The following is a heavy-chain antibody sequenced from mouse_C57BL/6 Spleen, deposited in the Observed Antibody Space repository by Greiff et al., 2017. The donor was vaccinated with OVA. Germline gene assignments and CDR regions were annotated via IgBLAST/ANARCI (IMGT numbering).Heavy chain of an antibody. Sequence: QVQLQQPGAELVRPGSSVKLSCKASGYTFTSYWMDWVKQRPGQGLEWIGNIYPSDSETHYNQKFKDKATLTVDKSSSTAYMQLSSLTSEASAVYYCASSFYYGSSKGYYVDDWGQGTTLTVSS. CDR3: ASSFYYGSSKGYYVDD. J-gene: IGHJ2*01. CDR1: GYTFTSYW. D-gene: IGHD1-1*01. CDR2: IYPSDSET. V-gene: IGHV1-61*01.